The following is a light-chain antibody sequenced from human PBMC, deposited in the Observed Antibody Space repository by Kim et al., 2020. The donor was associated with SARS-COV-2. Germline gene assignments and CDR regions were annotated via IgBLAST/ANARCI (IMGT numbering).Light chain of an antibody. V-gene: IGKV1-33*01. CDR1: HDISNY. CDR2: GAS. CDR3: QQYDDLPFT. Sequence: ASVGDIVSITCQASHDISNYLNWYQHKPEKAPKLLISGASNLEAGVPSRFGGSGSGRDFTFTISSLQPDDIATYYCQQYDDLPFTFGPGTKVDIK. J-gene: IGKJ3*01.